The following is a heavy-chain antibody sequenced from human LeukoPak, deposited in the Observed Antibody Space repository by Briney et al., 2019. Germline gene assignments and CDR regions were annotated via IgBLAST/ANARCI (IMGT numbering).Heavy chain of an antibody. J-gene: IGHJ4*02. Sequence: GGSLRLSCAASGFTFSNYPMDWVRQAPGKGLVWVSRINSDGRNINYADSVKGRFTISRDNAKNTLYLQMNSLRAEDTAVYYCARVTGYYDFWSGYLSWGQGTLVTVSS. CDR3: ARVTGYYDFWSGYLS. CDR1: GFTFSNYP. CDR2: INSDGRNI. D-gene: IGHD3-3*01. V-gene: IGHV3-74*01.